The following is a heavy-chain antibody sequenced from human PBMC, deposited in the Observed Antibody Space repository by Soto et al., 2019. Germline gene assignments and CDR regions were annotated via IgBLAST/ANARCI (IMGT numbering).Heavy chain of an antibody. D-gene: IGHD6-6*01. CDR1: GFTFSSYW. Sequence: GGSLRLSCAASGFTFSSYWMSWVRQAPGKGLEWVANIKQDGSEKYYVDSVKGRFTISRDNAKNSLYLQMNSLRAEDTAVYYCARAITLEYSSSFLAFDIWGQGTMVTVSS. CDR3: ARAITLEYSSSFLAFDI. J-gene: IGHJ3*02. V-gene: IGHV3-7*03. CDR2: IKQDGSEK.